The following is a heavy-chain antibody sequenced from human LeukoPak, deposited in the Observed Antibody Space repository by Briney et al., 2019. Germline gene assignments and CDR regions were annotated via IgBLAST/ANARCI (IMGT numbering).Heavy chain of an antibody. J-gene: IGHJ4*02. V-gene: IGHV3-72*01. CDR2: IRNEANGYST. Sequence: GGSLRLSCAASGFSLSGHYMGWVRQTPGKGLEWVGRIRNEANGYSTEYATSVKGRFIVSRDDSQNSQYLQMHSLKTDDTAVYYCAATVAGQNPFVDWGQGTPVTVSS. CDR1: GFSLSGHY. CDR3: AATVAGQNPFVD. D-gene: IGHD6-19*01.